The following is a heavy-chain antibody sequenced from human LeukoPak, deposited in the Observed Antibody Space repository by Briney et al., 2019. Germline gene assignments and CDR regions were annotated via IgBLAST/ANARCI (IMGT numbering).Heavy chain of an antibody. Sequence: GGSLRLSCAAYGFTFTTHWMTWVRQAPGKGLEWVANIKEDGSEKYYVDSVRGRFTISRDNAKNSLYLQMNSLRAEDTAVYYCAELGITMIGGVWGKGTTVTISS. CDR3: AELGITMIGGV. D-gene: IGHD3-10*02. CDR2: IKEDGSEK. CDR1: GFTFTTHW. V-gene: IGHV3-7*01. J-gene: IGHJ6*04.